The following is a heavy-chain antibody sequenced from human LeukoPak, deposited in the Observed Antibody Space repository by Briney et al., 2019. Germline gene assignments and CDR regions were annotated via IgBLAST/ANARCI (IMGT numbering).Heavy chain of an antibody. CDR1: GGSISSGGYS. V-gene: IGHV4-30-2*01. CDR2: IHHSGST. Sequence: SETLSLTCAVSGGSISSGGYSWSWIRQPPGKGLEWIGYIHHSGSTYYNPSLESRVTISVDRSKNQFSLKLSPVTAADTAVYYCVRVLCSGGSCYFDYWGQGTLVTVSS. CDR3: VRVLCSGGSCYFDY. J-gene: IGHJ4*02. D-gene: IGHD2-15*01.